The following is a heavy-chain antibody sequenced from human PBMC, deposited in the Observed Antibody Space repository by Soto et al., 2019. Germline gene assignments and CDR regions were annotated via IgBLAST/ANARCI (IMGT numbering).Heavy chain of an antibody. CDR2: ISNSGKTI. D-gene: IGHD3-22*01. CDR1: GFNISAYS. J-gene: IGHJ4*02. Sequence: GGSLRLSCAASGFNISAYSMTWVRQTPGKGLEWVSYISNSGKTISYADSVKGRFTISRDEAKNSLFLHMGSLTDEDTARYFCARGPYFDSSGYNFLDYWGQGTAVTVSS. V-gene: IGHV3-48*02. CDR3: ARGPYFDSSGYNFLDY.